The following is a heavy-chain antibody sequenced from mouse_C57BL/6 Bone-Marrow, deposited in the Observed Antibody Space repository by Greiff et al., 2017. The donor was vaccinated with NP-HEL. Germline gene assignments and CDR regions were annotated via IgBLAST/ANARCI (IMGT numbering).Heavy chain of an antibody. CDR1: GFTFSSYG. D-gene: IGHD2-4*01. V-gene: IGHV5-6*01. J-gene: IGHJ3*01. CDR2: ISSGGSYT. Sequence: DVQLVESGGDLVKPGGSLKLSCAASGFTFSSYGLSWVRQTPDKRLEWVATISSGGSYTYYPDSVKGQFTISRDTAKNTLYLQMSSLKSEDTAMYYCASPYDYGVAWFAYWGQGTLVTVSA. CDR3: ASPYDYGVAWFAY.